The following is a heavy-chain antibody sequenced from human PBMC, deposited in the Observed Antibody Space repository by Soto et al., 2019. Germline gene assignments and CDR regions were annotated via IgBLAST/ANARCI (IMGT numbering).Heavy chain of an antibody. J-gene: IGHJ6*02. CDR1: GASMSSGGHS. CDR3: ARAPPGPSPRWDV. D-gene: IGHD3-10*01. CDR2: IYYTGAT. Sequence: QVQLQESGPGLVKPSQTVSLTCAVSGASMSSGGHSWSWIRQSPGRGLEWIGYIYYTGATYYNPSLKRRVNLSIDRSTNQFSLNFISVTASDTAVYYCARAPPGPSPRWDVWGQGTTVTVSS. V-gene: IGHV4-30-2*06.